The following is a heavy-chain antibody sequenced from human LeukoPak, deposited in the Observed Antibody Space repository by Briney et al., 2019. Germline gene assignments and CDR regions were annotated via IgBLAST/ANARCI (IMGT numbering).Heavy chain of an antibody. V-gene: IGHV3-48*03. CDR2: ISSSGSTI. CDR1: GFTFSSYE. Sequence: GGSLRLSCAASGFTFSSYEMNWVRQAPGKGLEWVSYISSSGSTIYYADSVKGRFTISRDNAKNTPYLQMNSLRAEDTAVYYCAKDRGFGVFFQYYFEYWGQGTLVTVSS. CDR3: AKDRGFGVFFQYYFEY. J-gene: IGHJ4*02. D-gene: IGHD3-10*01.